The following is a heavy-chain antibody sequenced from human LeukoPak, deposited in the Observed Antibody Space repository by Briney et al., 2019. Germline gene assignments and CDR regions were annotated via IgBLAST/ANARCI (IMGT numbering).Heavy chain of an antibody. Sequence: GASVNVSRRASGYTFTSYGISWVRQAPGQGLEWMGWISAYNGNTNYAQKLQGRVTMTTDTSTSTAYMELRSLRSDDTAVYYCARDLPGGGGGYWGQGTLVTVSS. D-gene: IGHD3-16*01. CDR2: ISAYNGNT. CDR3: ARDLPGGGGGY. J-gene: IGHJ4*02. CDR1: GYTFTSYG. V-gene: IGHV1-18*01.